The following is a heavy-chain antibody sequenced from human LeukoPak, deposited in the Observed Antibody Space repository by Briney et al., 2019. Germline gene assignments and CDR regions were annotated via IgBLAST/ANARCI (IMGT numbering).Heavy chain of an antibody. J-gene: IGHJ4*02. CDR2: ISGSGGST. CDR1: GFTFSSYA. Sequence: GGSLRLSCAASGFTFSSYAMSWVRQAPGKGLEWVSAISGSGGSTFYADSVKGRFTISRDNSKNTQHLQMNSLRTEDTAVYYRAKITTWIQLWSHFDYWGQGTLVTVSS. CDR3: AKITTWIQLWSHFDY. V-gene: IGHV3-23*01. D-gene: IGHD5-18*01.